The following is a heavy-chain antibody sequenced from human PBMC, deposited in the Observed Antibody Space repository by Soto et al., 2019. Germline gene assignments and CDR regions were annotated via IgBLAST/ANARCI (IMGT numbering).Heavy chain of an antibody. J-gene: IGHJ6*02. CDR3: ASSSLYGMDV. CDR2: IYNGGST. Sequence: SETLSLTCTVSGDSVSSVGFHWAWLRRPPGKGLEWIGYIYNGGSTYYRPSLESRMQMSLDATRNHYSLRLTSVTAADTAVYYCASSSLYGMDVWGQGTTVT. CDR1: GDSVSSVGFH. V-gene: IGHV4-30-4*01.